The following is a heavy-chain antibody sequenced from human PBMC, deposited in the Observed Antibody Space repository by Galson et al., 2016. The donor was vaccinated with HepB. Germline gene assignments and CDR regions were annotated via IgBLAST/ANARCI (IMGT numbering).Heavy chain of an antibody. Sequence: SVKVSCKASGGTLSNYAISWVRQAPGQGLEWMGGIIPFFASADYAQKFQGRFTISADDSRSAVYMELSSLRSEDTAVYYCAGAIGDDYHSVDHWGQGTLVTVSS. V-gene: IGHV1-69*13. J-gene: IGHJ4*02. D-gene: IGHD4-11*01. CDR1: GGTLSNYA. CDR2: IIPFFASA. CDR3: AGAIGDDYHSVDH.